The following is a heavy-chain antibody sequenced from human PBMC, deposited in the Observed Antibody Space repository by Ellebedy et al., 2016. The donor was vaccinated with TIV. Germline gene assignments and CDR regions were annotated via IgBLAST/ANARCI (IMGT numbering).Heavy chain of an antibody. J-gene: IGHJ3*02. CDR2: ISAYNGNT. CDR3: ARDRGSVFDI. CDR1: GGTFSSYA. Sequence: ASVKVSCXASGGTFSSYAISWVRQAPGQGLEWMGWISAYNGNTNYAQKLQGRVTMTTDTSTSTAYMELRSLRSDDTAVYYCARDRGSVFDIWGQGTMVTVSS. D-gene: IGHD2-15*01. V-gene: IGHV1-18*01.